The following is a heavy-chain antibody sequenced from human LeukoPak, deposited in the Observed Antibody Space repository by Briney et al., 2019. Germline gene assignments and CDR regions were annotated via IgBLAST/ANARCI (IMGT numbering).Heavy chain of an antibody. V-gene: IGHV3-21*04. J-gene: IGHJ3*02. CDR3: ARDRPTYYYGSGSLGGAFDI. D-gene: IGHD3-10*01. CDR1: GLTFSTYT. CDR2: ISSSSSYL. Sequence: GGSLRLSCAASGLTFSTYTMNWVRQAPGKGLEWVSSISSSSSYLYYADSVKGRFTISRANAKNSLYLQMNSLRAEDTALYYCARDRPTYYYGSGSLGGAFDIWGQGTMVTVSS.